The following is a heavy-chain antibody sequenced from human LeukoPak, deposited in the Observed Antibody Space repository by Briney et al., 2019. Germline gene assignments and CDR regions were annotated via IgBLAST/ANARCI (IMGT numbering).Heavy chain of an antibody. D-gene: IGHD6-19*01. CDR3: AKEFIAVAGTSSLWYYGMDV. CDR1: GFTFDDYG. V-gene: IGHV3-20*04. CDR2: IDWNGGSTGYGGST. J-gene: IGHJ6*02. Sequence: GGSLRLSCAASGFTFDDYGMSWVRQAPGKGLEWVSGIDWNGGSTGYGGSTGYGDSVKGRFTISRDNAKNSLYLQMNSLRAEDTALYYCAKEFIAVAGTSSLWYYGMDVWGQGTTVTVSS.